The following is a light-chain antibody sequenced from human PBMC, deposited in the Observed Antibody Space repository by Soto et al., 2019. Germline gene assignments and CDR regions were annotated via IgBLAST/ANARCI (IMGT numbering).Light chain of an antibody. Sequence: EIVLTQSPGTLSLSPGERATLSCRASQSVSSSYLSWYHQKPGQAPRLLIYGASSTATGIPDSFSGSGAGTDFTLTISRLETEDFEVYDCQQYGSSPPLYTFGQGTKLEIK. CDR2: GAS. J-gene: IGKJ2*01. CDR3: QQYGSSPPLYT. V-gene: IGKV3-20*01. CDR1: QSVSSSY.